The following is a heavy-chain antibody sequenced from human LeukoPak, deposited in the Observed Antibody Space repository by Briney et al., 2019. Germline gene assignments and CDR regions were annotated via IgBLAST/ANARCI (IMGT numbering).Heavy chain of an antibody. CDR3: ARGDVVVVASSQFDY. CDR1: GYTSTGYY. V-gene: IGHV1-2*06. Sequence: ASVKVSCKASGYTSTGYYMHWVRQAPGQGLEWMGRINPNSGGTNYAQKFQGRVTMTRDTSISAAYMELSRLRSDDTAVYYCARGDVVVVASSQFDYWGQGTLVTVSS. J-gene: IGHJ4*02. CDR2: INPNSGGT. D-gene: IGHD2-15*01.